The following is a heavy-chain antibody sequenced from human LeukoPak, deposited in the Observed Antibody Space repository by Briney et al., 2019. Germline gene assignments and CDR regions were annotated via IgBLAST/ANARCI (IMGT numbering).Heavy chain of an antibody. D-gene: IGHD3-10*01. V-gene: IGHV3-7*01. CDR2: IKQDGSEK. Sequence: GGSLRLSCADSGFTFSSYWMSWVRQAPGKGLEWVANIKQDGSEKYYVDSVKGRFTISRDNAKNSLYLQMNSLRAEDTAVYYCARAPKITMVRGVMPVVDYWGQGTLVTVSS. CDR1: GFTFSSYW. J-gene: IGHJ4*02. CDR3: ARAPKITMVRGVMPVVDY.